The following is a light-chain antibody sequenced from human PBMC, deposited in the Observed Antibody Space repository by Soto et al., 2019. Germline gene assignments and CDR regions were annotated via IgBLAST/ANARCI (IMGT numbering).Light chain of an antibody. CDR1: ISDVGGYNY. V-gene: IGLV2-14*01. CDR3: SSYTSSSTRV. CDR2: DVS. Sequence: QCALTQPASVSGSPGQSITISCTGTISDVGGYNYVSWYQQHPGKAPKLMIYDVSNRPSGVSNRFSGSKSGNTASLTISGLQAEDEADYYCSSYTSSSTRVFGTGTKVTVL. J-gene: IGLJ1*01.